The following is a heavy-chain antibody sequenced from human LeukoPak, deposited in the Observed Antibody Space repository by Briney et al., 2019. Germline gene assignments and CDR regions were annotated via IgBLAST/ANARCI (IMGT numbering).Heavy chain of an antibody. D-gene: IGHD6-13*01. Sequence: GRSLRLSCAASGFTFRNYGMHWVRQAPEKGLVWVSHINSDGSSTSYADSVKGRFTISRDNSKNTLYLQMNSLRAEDTAVYYCAREKSSSSWQNPYFDYWGQGTLVTVSS. CDR2: INSDGSST. CDR1: GFTFRNYG. J-gene: IGHJ4*02. CDR3: AREKSSSSWQNPYFDY. V-gene: IGHV3-74*01.